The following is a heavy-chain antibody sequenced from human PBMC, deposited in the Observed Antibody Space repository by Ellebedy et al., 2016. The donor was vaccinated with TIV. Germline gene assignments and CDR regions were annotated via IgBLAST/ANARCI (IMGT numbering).Heavy chain of an antibody. Sequence: SLKISXAASGFTFDDYAMHWVRQAPGKGLEWVSGISWNSGSIGYADSVKGRFTISRDNAKNSLYLQMNSLRAEDTAVYYCASSRYSSGWYLGWGQGTLVTVSS. V-gene: IGHV3-9*01. J-gene: IGHJ4*02. CDR3: ASSRYSSGWYLG. CDR1: GFTFDDYA. CDR2: ISWNSGSI. D-gene: IGHD6-19*01.